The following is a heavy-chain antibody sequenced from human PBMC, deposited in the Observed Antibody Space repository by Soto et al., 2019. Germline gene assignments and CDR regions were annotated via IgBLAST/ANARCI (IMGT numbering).Heavy chain of an antibody. CDR3: ARSTRGPGYSSSWYGGLLYYYYYGMDV. CDR1: GFTFSSYA. CDR2: ISYDGSNK. J-gene: IGHJ6*02. D-gene: IGHD6-13*01. Sequence: PGGSLRLSCAASGFTFSSYAMHWVRQAPGKGLEWVAVISYDGSNKYYADSVKGRFTISRDNSKNTLYLQMNSLRAEDTAVYYCARSTRGPGYSSSWYGGLLYYYYYGMDVWGQGTTVTVSS. V-gene: IGHV3-30-3*01.